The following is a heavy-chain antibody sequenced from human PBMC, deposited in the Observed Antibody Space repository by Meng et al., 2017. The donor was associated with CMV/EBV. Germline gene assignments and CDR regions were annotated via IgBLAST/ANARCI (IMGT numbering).Heavy chain of an antibody. V-gene: IGHV3-7*01. Sequence: LSLTGAASGFTFSSYWMSWVRQAPGKGLEWVANIKQDGSEKYYVDSVKGRFTISRDNAKNSLYLQMNSLRAEDTAVYYCARVGRSSRYYGMDVWGQGTTVTVSS. D-gene: IGHD6-13*01. CDR2: IKQDGSEK. CDR3: ARVGRSSRYYGMDV. J-gene: IGHJ6*02. CDR1: GFTFSSYW.